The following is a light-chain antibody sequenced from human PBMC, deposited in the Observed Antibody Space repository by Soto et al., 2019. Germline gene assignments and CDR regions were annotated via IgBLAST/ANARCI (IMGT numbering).Light chain of an antibody. V-gene: IGKV3-20*01. CDR1: QSVANNY. CDR3: EQYGSTPLT. Sequence: EIVLTQSPGTLSLSPGERATLSCRASQSVANNYLAWYQQKPGQAPRFLIYDASSRATGILDRFSGSGSGTDFTLTISRLEPEDFAVYYCEQYGSTPLTFGGGTKVEIK. J-gene: IGKJ4*01. CDR2: DAS.